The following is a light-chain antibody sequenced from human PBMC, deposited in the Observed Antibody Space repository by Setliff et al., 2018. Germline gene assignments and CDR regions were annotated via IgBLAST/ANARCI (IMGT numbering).Light chain of an antibody. CDR3: AAWDDILKAVI. CDR2: GNT. J-gene: IGLJ2*01. CDR1: SSNIGAGHN. Sequence: QSVLTQPPSVSGAPGQRVTISCTGSSSNIGAGHNVHWYQQLPGTAPKLLIHGNTNRPSGVPDRFSGSRSGTSASLAITGLQSEDDGDYYCAAWDDILKAVIFGGGTKVTVL. V-gene: IGLV1-40*01.